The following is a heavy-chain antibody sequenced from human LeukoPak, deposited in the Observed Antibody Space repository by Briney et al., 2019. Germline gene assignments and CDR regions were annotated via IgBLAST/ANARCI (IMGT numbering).Heavy chain of an antibody. J-gene: IGHJ5*02. CDR1: GDSVSSNSVT. CDR2: TYYRSTWYN. D-gene: IGHD2-2*01. CDR3: ARRLTQYDCFDP. Sequence: SQPLSLTCAISGDSVSSNSVTWNWIRQSPSRGLEWLGRTYYRSTWYNDYAVSLRGRITVNPDTSKNQFSLHLNSVTPEDTAVYYCARRLTQYDCFDPWGQGILVAVSS. V-gene: IGHV6-1*01.